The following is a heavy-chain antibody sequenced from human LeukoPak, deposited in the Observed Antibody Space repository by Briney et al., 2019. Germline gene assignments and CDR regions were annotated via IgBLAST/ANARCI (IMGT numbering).Heavy chain of an antibody. V-gene: IGHV4-4*07. CDR2: IYSSGST. CDR1: GGSISNYY. Sequence: SETLSLTCTVSGGSISNYYWSWIRQPAGKGLEWIGRIYSSGSTNYNPSLRSRVTMSVDTSKNQFSLNLRSVTAADTALYYCARRRYYDGSGYLEWGQGTLLSVSS. CDR3: ARRRYYDGSGYLE. J-gene: IGHJ1*01. D-gene: IGHD3-22*01.